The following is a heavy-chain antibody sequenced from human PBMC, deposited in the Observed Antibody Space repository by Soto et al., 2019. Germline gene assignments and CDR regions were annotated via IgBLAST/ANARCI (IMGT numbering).Heavy chain of an antibody. Sequence: EVQLVESGGGLVKPGGSLRLSCAASGFTFSNAWMNWVRQAPGKGLEWVGRIESKTDGGTTDYAAPVKGRFTISRDDSKNTLYLQMNSLKTEDTAVYYCTTDPGTYWYFDLWGRGTLVTVSS. CDR3: TTDPGTYWYFDL. V-gene: IGHV3-15*07. CDR2: IESKTDGGTT. J-gene: IGHJ2*01. CDR1: GFTFSNAW.